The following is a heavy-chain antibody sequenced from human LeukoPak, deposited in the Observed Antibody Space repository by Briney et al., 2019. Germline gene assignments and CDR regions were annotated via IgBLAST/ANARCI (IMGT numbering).Heavy chain of an antibody. D-gene: IGHD4-23*01. J-gene: IGHJ4*02. V-gene: IGHV1-2*02. CDR3: ARDQGDYGGNSYDY. CDR2: INPNSGGT. Sequence: ASVKVSCKASGYTFTGYYMHWVRQAPGQGLEWMGWINPNSGGTNYAQKFQGRVTMTRDTSISTAYMELSRLRSDDTAVYYCARDQGDYGGNSYDYWDQGTLVTVSS. CDR1: GYTFTGYY.